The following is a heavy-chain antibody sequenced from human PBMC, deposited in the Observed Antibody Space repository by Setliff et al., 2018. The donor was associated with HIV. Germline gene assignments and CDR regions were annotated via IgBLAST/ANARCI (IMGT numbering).Heavy chain of an antibody. V-gene: IGHV1-2*02. CDR3: ARDHCSSSGCYEYSYYGMDV. Sequence: ASVKVSCKASGYTFTGYYMHWVRQAPGQGLERMGWINPNSGGTTYEQKFQGRVTMTRDTSISTAYMEVSRLGSDDTAVYYCARDHCSSSGCYEYSYYGMDVWGQGTTVTVSS. CDR2: INPNSGGT. CDR1: GYTFTGYY. D-gene: IGHD2-2*01. J-gene: IGHJ6*02.